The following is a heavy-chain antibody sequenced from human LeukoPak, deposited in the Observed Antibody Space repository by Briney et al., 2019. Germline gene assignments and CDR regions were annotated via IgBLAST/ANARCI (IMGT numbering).Heavy chain of an antibody. CDR1: GFTFSSYE. V-gene: IGHV3-48*03. D-gene: IGHD1-26*01. J-gene: IGHJ4*02. Sequence: GGSLRLSCAASGFTFSSYEMNWVRQAPGKGLEWVSGIGGRGDRTYFADSVKGRFAISRDNAKNSLYLQMDSLRTEDTAIYYCTTDHVGATVEFDSWGQGTPVTVSS. CDR2: IGGRGDRT. CDR3: TTDHVGATVEFDS.